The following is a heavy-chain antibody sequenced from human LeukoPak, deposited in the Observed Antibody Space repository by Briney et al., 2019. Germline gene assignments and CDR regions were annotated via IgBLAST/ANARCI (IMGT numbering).Heavy chain of an antibody. D-gene: IGHD5-18*01. CDR3: ARDGGGYSYAL. CDR2: ISSSSSTI. Sequence: PGGSLRLSCAASGFTFSSYSMNWVRQAPGKGLEWVSYISSSSSTIYYADSVKGRFTISRDNAKNSLYLQMNSLRAEDTAVYYCARDGGGYSYALWGQGTLVTVSS. J-gene: IGHJ4*02. V-gene: IGHV3-48*01. CDR1: GFTFSSYS.